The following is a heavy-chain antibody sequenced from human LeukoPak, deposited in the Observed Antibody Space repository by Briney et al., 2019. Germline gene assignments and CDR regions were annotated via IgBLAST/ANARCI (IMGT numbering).Heavy chain of an antibody. D-gene: IGHD5-12*01. CDR2: ITTDGSST. CDR3: ATGYSGNGVGY. CDR1: GFTFSSYW. J-gene: IGHJ4*02. Sequence: GGSLRLSCAASGFTFSSYWMHWVRQRPGKGLVWVSRITTDGSSTTYADSVKGRFTVSRDNAKNTLYLQMNRLRAEDTAVYCCATGYSGNGVGYWGQGTLVTVSS. V-gene: IGHV3-74*01.